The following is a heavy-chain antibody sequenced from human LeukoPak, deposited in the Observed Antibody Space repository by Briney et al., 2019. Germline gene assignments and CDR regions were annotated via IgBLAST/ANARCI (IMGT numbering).Heavy chain of an antibody. V-gene: IGHV4-39*07. CDR1: GGSISSSSYY. D-gene: IGHD3/OR15-3a*01. J-gene: IGHJ6*03. CDR2: IYYSGST. Sequence: PSETLPLTCTVSGGSISSSSYYWGWIRQPPGKGLEWIGSIYYSGSTYYNPSLKSRVTISVDTSKNQFSLKLSSVTAADTAVYYCARVATFMISSPYYYYYMDVWGKGTTVTISS. CDR3: ARVATFMISSPYYYYYMDV.